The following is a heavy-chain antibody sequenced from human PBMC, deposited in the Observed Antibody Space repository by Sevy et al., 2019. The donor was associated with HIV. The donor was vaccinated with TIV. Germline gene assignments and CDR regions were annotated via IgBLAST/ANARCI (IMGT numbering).Heavy chain of an antibody. Sequence: GGSLRLSCAASGFTFSSYGMHWVRQAPGKGLEWVAFIRYDGSNKYYADSVKGRFTISRDNSKNTLYLQMNSLRAEDTAVYYCAKDQGYCSSTSCYVGLDYWGQGTLVTVSS. CDR1: GFTFSSYG. D-gene: IGHD2-2*01. CDR2: IRYDGSNK. J-gene: IGHJ4*02. V-gene: IGHV3-30*02. CDR3: AKDQGYCSSTSCYVGLDY.